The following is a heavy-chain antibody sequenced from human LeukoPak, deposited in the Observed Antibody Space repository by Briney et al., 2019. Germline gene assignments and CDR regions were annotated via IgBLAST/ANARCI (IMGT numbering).Heavy chain of an antibody. CDR2: MNPNSGNT. D-gene: IGHD1-26*01. J-gene: IGHJ6*03. CDR1: GYTFTSYA. Sequence: ASVKVSCKASGYTFTSYAINWVRQATGQGVVWRGWMNPNSGNTGYAQKFQGRGTITKNTPISTAYMELSSLRSEDTAVYYCARGSWELLGYYSYYRHVWRKGHTVTVPS. V-gene: IGHV1-8*01. CDR3: ARGSWELLGYYSYYRHV.